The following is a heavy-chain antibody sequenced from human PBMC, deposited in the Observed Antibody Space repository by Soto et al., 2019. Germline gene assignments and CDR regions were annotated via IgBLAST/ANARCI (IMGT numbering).Heavy chain of an antibody. CDR3: ATLVPAPIKLFPRLGWFDP. J-gene: IGHJ5*02. Sequence: VASVKVSCKASGGTFSSETITWVRQAPGQGLEWMGGIIPITDTANYAQNFQGRVTITADESTSTVYMELSSLRSEDTAVYYCATLVPAPIKLFPRLGWFDPWGQGTLVTVSS. CDR1: GGTFSSET. D-gene: IGHD2-2*02. V-gene: IGHV1-69*13. CDR2: IIPITDTA.